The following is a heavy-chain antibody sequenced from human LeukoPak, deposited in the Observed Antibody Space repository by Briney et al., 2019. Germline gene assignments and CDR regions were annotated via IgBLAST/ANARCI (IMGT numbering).Heavy chain of an antibody. CDR1: GFTFSNYW. CDR2: IKSDGSRT. D-gene: IGHD3-9*01. V-gene: IGHV3-74*01. CDR3: TRDLMDYDVSTGLHHYYMDV. Sequence: GGSLRLSCAASGFTFSNYWMHWVRQAPGKGLVWISRIKSDGSRTDYADSVKGRFTISRDNAKNTLYLQMSTLRVDDTAVYYCTRDLMDYDVSTGLHHYYMDVWGQGTTVTVSS. J-gene: IGHJ6*02.